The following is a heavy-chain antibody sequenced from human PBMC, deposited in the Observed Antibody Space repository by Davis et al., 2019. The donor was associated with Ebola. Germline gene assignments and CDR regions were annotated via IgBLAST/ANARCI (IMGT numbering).Heavy chain of an antibody. CDR1: GGTFSSYA. Sequence: SVKVSCKASGGTFSSYANSWVRQAPGQGLELMGGIIPIFGTANYAQKFQGRVTITEDKSTSTAYMELSSLRSEDTAVYYCARWYCSGGSCYTTRREYYGMDVWGQGTTVTVSS. D-gene: IGHD2-15*01. CDR2: IIPIFGTA. V-gene: IGHV1-69*06. J-gene: IGHJ6*02. CDR3: ARWYCSGGSCYTTRREYYGMDV.